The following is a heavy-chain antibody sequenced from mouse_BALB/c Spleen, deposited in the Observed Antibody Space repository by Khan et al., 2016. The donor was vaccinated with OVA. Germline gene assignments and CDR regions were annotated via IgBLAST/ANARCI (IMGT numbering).Heavy chain of an antibody. CDR2: IDPSDSET. CDR1: GYTFTSYW. J-gene: IGHJ1*01. V-gene: IGHV1-61*01. CDR3: ARGDGNSLYWYFDV. Sequence: QVQLQQSGAELVRPGASVKLSCKASGYTFTSYWMNWVKQRPGQGLEWIGMIDPSDSETHYNQMFKDKATLTVDKSSSTAYMQLSSLTAEDSAVYYCARGDGNSLYWYFDVWGAGTTVTVSS. D-gene: IGHD2-1*01.